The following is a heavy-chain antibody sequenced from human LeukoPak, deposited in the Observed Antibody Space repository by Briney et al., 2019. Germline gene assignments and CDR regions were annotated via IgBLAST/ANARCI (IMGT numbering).Heavy chain of an antibody. CDR3: ARTEDIAPFDY. D-gene: IGHD5-12*01. Sequence: SETLSLTCTVSGGSISSSSYYWGWIRQPPGKGLEWIGSIYYSGSTYYNPSLKSRVTISVDTSKNQFSLKLSSVTAADTAVYYCARTEDIAPFDYWGQGTLVTVSS. V-gene: IGHV4-39*07. J-gene: IGHJ4*02. CDR2: IYYSGST. CDR1: GGSISSSSYY.